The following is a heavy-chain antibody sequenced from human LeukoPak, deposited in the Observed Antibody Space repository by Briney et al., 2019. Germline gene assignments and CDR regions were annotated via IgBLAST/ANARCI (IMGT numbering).Heavy chain of an antibody. J-gene: IGHJ4*02. D-gene: IGHD6-19*01. CDR1: GFTFSNAW. CDR2: IKSKTDGGTT. CDR3: TTDTGIAVDGSRDY. V-gene: IGHV3-15*01. Sequence: GGSLRLSCAASGFTFSNAWMSWVRQAPGKGQEWVGRIKSKTDGGTTDYAAPVKGRFTISRDDSKNTLYLQMNSLKTEDTAVYYCTTDTGIAVDGSRDYWGQGTLVTVSS.